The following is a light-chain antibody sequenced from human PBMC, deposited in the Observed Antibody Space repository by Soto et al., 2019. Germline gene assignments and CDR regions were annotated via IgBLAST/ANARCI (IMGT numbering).Light chain of an antibody. J-gene: IGLJ1*01. CDR3: AAWDDSLSVYYV. CDR2: RNN. V-gene: IGLV1-47*01. CDR1: SSNIGSNY. Sequence: QSVLTQPPSASGTPGQRVTISCSGSSSNIGSNYVYWYQQLPGTAPKLLIYRNNQRPSGVPDRFSGSKSGTSASLAISGLRSEDEADYYGAAWDDSLSVYYVFGTGTKLTVL.